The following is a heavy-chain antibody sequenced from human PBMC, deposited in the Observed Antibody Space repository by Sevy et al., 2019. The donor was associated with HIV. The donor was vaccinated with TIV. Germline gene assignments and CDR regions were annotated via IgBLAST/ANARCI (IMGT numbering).Heavy chain of an antibody. V-gene: IGHV1-8*01. CDR1: GYTFTTYD. J-gene: IGHJ4*02. CDR3: ARIDSSGYMGNFDY. CDR2: MNPNSGNT. Sequence: ASVKVSCKSSGYTFTTYDINWVRQATGQGLEWMGWMNPNSGNTGYAQKFQGRVTMTSNTSIRTAYMELSSLRSEDTAVYYCARIDSSGYMGNFDYWGQGTLVTVSS. D-gene: IGHD3-22*01.